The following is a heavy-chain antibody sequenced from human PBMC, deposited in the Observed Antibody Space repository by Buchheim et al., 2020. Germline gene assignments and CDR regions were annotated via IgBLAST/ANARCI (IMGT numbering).Heavy chain of an antibody. D-gene: IGHD3-10*01. Sequence: QVQLQESGPGLVKPSETLSLTCTVSGGSISSYYWSWIRQPPGKGLEWIGYIYYSGSTNYNPSLKSRVTISVDTSKNQFSLRLGSVTAADAALYYCARDEGAGGAFDIWGQGT. CDR3: ARDEGAGGAFDI. J-gene: IGHJ3*02. CDR2: IYYSGST. V-gene: IGHV4-59*01. CDR1: GGSISSYY.